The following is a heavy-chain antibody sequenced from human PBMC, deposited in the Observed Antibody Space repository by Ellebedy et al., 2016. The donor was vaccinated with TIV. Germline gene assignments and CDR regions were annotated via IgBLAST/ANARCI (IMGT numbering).Heavy chain of an antibody. D-gene: IGHD2-2*01. CDR2: INPNSGGT. Sequence: ASVKVSCKASGYTLTGYYMHWVRQAPGQGLEWMGWINPNSGGTNYAQKFQGRVTMTRDTSISTAYMELSRLRSDDTAVYYCARSRGVVVVPAAPSLSMGFWGQGTLVTVSS. CDR3: ARSRGVVVVPAAPSLSMGF. CDR1: GYTLTGYY. J-gene: IGHJ4*02. V-gene: IGHV1-2*02.